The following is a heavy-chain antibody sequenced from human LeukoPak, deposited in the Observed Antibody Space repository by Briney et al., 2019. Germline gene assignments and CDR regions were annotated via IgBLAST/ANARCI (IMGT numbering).Heavy chain of an antibody. D-gene: IGHD4-11*01. V-gene: IGHV3-33*01. CDR1: GFTFSSYG. Sequence: PGGSLRLSCAASGFTFSSYGMHWVRQAPGKGLEWVAVIWYDGSNKYYADSVKGRFTISRDSSKNTLYLQMNSLRAKDTAVYYCARDRLQFRGLYSMIWGQGTLVTVSS. J-gene: IGHJ4*02. CDR3: ARDRLQFRGLYSMI. CDR2: IWYDGSNK.